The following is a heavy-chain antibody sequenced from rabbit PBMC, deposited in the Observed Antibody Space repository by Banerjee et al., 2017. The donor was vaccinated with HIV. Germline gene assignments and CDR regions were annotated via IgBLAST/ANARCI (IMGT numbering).Heavy chain of an antibody. CDR3: ARGAYSYGAGYGATGDGFNL. CDR2: IYTSSGST. J-gene: IGHJ4*01. CDR1: GFDFSSYG. Sequence: QEQLVESGGGLVQPGGSLKLSCKASGFDFSSYGVSWVRQAPGKGLEWIACIYTSSGSTYYASWAKGRFTISKTSSTTVTLQMTSLTAADTATYFCARGAYSYGAGYGATGDGFNLWGPGTLVTVS. D-gene: IGHD6-1*01. V-gene: IGHV1S45*01.